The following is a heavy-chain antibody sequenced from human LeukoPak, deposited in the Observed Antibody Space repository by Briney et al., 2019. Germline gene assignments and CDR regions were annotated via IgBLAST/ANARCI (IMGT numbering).Heavy chain of an antibody. J-gene: IGHJ3*02. Sequence: PSETLSLTCTVSGGSISSYYWSWIRQPPGKGLEWIGYIYYSGSTNYNPSLKSRVTISVDTSKNQFSLKLSSVTAADTAVYYCARDRGWDPGDAFDIWGQGTMVTVSS. CDR3: ARDRGWDPGDAFDI. CDR2: IYYSGST. V-gene: IGHV4-59*01. CDR1: GGSISSYY. D-gene: IGHD1-26*01.